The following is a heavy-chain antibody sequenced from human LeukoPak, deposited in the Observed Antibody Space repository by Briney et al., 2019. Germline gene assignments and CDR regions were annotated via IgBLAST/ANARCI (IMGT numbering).Heavy chain of an antibody. V-gene: IGHV3-30-3*01. D-gene: IGHD3-3*01. Sequence: GGSLRLSCAASGFTFSSYAMHWVRQAPGKGLEWVAVISYDGSNKYYADSVKGRFTISRDNSKNTLYLQMNSLRAEDTAVYYCARPPPCYDFWSGYYWELDVWGQGTTVTVSS. CDR1: GFTFSSYA. CDR3: ARPPPCYDFWSGYYWELDV. CDR2: ISYDGSNK. J-gene: IGHJ6*02.